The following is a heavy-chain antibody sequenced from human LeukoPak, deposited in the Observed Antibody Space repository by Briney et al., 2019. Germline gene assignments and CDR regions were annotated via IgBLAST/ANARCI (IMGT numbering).Heavy chain of an antibody. V-gene: IGHV1-46*01. D-gene: IGHD6-19*01. CDR3: ARGGGTGVADRKPKFDD. Sequence: ASLKVSCKASGYTFTSYYIHWVRHAPGQWIDCMGIINPSAGSTSYAQKFQGRVTITRDTSTSTVYMVLSNLRSEDTAVYYCARGGGTGVADRKPKFDDWGQGTLVTVSS. CDR1: GYTFTSYY. J-gene: IGHJ4*02. CDR2: INPSAGST.